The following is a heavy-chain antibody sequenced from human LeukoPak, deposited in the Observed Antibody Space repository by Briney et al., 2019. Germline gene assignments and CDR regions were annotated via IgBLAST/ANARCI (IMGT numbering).Heavy chain of an antibody. D-gene: IGHD3-22*01. CDR3: AKTAARDYDSSGYSFDC. J-gene: IGHJ4*02. Sequence: ASVKVSCKASGGTFSSYAISWVRQAPGQGLEWMGGIIPIFGTANYAQKFQGRVTITADKSTSTAYMELSSLRSEDTAVYYCAKTAARDYDSSGYSFDCWGQGTLVTVSS. CDR2: IIPIFGTA. V-gene: IGHV1-69*06. CDR1: GGTFSSYA.